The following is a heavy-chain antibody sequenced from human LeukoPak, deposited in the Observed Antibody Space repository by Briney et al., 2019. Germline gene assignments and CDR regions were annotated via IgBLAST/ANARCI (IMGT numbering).Heavy chain of an antibody. D-gene: IGHD3-22*01. CDR2: ISTSSSYI. CDR1: GFTFSSYT. V-gene: IGHV3-21*01. J-gene: IGHJ4*02. Sequence: GGSVRLSCAASGFTFSSYTMNWVRQAPGKGLEWVSSISTSSSYIYYADSVKGRFTISRDNAKNSLYLQMNSLRAEDTAVYSCARSFRGHYDSSGYDYWGQGTLVTVSS. CDR3: ARSFRGHYDSSGYDY.